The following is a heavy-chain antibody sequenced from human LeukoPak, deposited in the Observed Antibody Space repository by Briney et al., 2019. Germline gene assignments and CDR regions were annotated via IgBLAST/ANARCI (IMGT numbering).Heavy chain of an antibody. V-gene: IGHV5-51*01. J-gene: IGHJ1*01. Sequence: GESLKISCKGSGYSFTSYWIGWVRQMPGKGLEWMGIIYPGDSDTRYSPSFQGQVTISADKSISTAYLQWSSLKASDTAMYYCARNILTGYGYAEYFQHWGQGTLVTVSS. D-gene: IGHD3-9*01. CDR1: GYSFTSYW. CDR2: IYPGDSDT. CDR3: ARNILTGYGYAEYFQH.